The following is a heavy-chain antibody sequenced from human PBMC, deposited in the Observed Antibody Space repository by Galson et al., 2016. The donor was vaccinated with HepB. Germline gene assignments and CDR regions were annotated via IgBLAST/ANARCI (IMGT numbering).Heavy chain of an antibody. CDR1: GFLVNSNY. V-gene: IGHV3-53*01. Sequence: SLRLSCAVSGFLVNSNYMSWVRQAPGKGLDWVSIIYSGGSTQYADSVKGRFTISRDNSNNILFLQMNTLRAEDTAMYYCARGYTSGVPFWWGQGTPVTVSS. J-gene: IGHJ4*02. CDR2: IYSGGST. D-gene: IGHD2-8*01. CDR3: ARGYTSGVPFW.